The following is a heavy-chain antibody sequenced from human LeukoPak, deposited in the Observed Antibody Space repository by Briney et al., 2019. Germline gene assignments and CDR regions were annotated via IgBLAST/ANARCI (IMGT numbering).Heavy chain of an antibody. CDR3: GEDRPCDYGDSNASFDS. J-gene: IGHJ4*02. Sequence: GGSLRLSCTASGFTFSRYAMTWVRQAPGKGLEWVSTISNTGGSTYYPDSVKGRFTISRDNSKNTLSLQMNSLRAEDTALYYCGEDRPCDYGDSNASFDSWGQGTLVTVSS. CDR1: GFTFSRYA. V-gene: IGHV3-23*01. CDR2: ISNTGGST. D-gene: IGHD4-17*01.